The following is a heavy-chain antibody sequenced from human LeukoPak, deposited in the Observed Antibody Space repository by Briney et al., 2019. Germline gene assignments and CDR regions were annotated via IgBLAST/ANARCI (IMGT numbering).Heavy chain of an antibody. J-gene: IGHJ5*02. CDR3: AKDPDHDYGDYFDP. CDR2: ISGSGGST. CDR1: GFKFSDHY. V-gene: IGHV3-23*01. D-gene: IGHD4-17*01. Sequence: PGGSLRLSCAASGFKFSDHYIDWVRQAPGKGLEWVSAISGSGGSTYYADSVKGRFTISRDNSKNTLYLQMNSLRAEDTAVYYCAKDPDHDYGDYFDPWGQGTLVTVSS.